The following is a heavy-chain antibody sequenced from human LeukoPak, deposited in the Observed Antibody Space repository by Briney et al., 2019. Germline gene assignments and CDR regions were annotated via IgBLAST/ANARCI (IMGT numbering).Heavy chain of an antibody. V-gene: IGHV3-23*01. CDR1: GFTVSDSY. CDR2: ISGSGGST. Sequence: PGGSLRLSCAASGFTVSDSYMNWVRQAPGKGLEWVSAISGSGGSTYYADSVKGRFTISRDNSKNTLYLQMNSLRAEDTAVYYCAKWHHVGYWGQGTLVTVSS. D-gene: IGHD1-14*01. J-gene: IGHJ4*02. CDR3: AKWHHVGY.